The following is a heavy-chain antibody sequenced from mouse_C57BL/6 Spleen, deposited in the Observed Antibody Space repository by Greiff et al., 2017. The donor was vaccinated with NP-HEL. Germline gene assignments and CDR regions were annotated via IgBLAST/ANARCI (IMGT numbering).Heavy chain of an antibody. V-gene: IGHV5-6*01. CDR3: ARHDYDYDVFAY. CDR1: GFTFSSYG. CDR2: ISSGGSYT. D-gene: IGHD2-4*01. Sequence: DVQLVESGGDLVKPGGSLKLSCAASGFTFSSYGMSWVRQTPDKRLEWVATISSGGSYTYYPDSVKGRFTISRDNAKNTRYLQMSSLKSEDTAMYYCARHDYDYDVFAYWGQGTLVTVSA. J-gene: IGHJ3*01.